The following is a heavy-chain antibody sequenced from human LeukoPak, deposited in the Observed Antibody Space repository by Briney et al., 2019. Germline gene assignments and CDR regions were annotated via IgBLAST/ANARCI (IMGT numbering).Heavy chain of an antibody. D-gene: IGHD3-10*01. CDR1: GFTFDDYA. V-gene: IGHV3-23*01. Sequence: GRSLRLSCAASGFTFDDYAMHWVRQAPGKGLEWVSAISGSGGSTYYADSVKGRFTISRDNSKNTLYLQMNSLRAEDTAVYYCAKVGFGDHISGRFDPWGQGTLVTVSS. J-gene: IGHJ5*02. CDR2: ISGSGGST. CDR3: AKVGFGDHISGRFDP.